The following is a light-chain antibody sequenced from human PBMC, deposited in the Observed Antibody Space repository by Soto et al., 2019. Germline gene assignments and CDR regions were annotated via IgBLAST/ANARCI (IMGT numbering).Light chain of an antibody. CDR2: DVV. Sequence: QSALPPPASVYGSPGQSITISCTGTSSDVGCYHLVSWYQQHPGQAPKLMIYDVVARPSGVSNRFSGSKSGNTASLTISGRQAQDEAYYYSSSYTSTSTLYVVGTGTTVTVL. CDR1: SSDVGCYHL. CDR3: SSYTSTSTLYV. V-gene: IGLV2-14*01. J-gene: IGLJ1*01.